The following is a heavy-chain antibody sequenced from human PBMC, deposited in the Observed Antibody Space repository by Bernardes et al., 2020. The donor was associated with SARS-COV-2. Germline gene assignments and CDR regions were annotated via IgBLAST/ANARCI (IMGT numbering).Heavy chain of an antibody. V-gene: IGHV3-23*01. D-gene: IGHD3-10*01. Sequence: GGSLRLSCAASGFTFGDYAMSWVRQAPGKGLEWISLISGSGGTTYYADSVKGRFTASRDNNRNTLYLQMNSLRAEDPAVYNCAKIISFGELLRGGGFDSWGQGTLVTVSS. CDR2: ISGSGGTT. CDR1: GFTFGDYA. J-gene: IGHJ4*02. CDR3: AKIISFGELLRGGGFDS.